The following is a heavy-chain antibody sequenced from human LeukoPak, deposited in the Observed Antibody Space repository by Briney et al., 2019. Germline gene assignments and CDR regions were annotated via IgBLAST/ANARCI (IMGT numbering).Heavy chain of an antibody. Sequence: PGGSLRLSCAASGFTFSSYGMHWVRQAPGKGLEWVAFIRYDGSNKYYAASVKGGFTISKDNYKNTLYLQMTSLTAGDTAVYSVAKDQDGYSYGYYGSWGQGTLVTVSS. CDR2: IRYDGSNK. D-gene: IGHD5-18*01. J-gene: IGHJ4*02. V-gene: IGHV3-30*02. CDR3: AKDQDGYSYGYYGS. CDR1: GFTFSSYG.